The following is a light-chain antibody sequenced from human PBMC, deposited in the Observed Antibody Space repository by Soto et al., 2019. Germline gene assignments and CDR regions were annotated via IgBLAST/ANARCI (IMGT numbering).Light chain of an antibody. CDR1: QSVSTN. V-gene: IGKV3-15*01. CDR2: GAS. CDR3: QQYNNWPPYS. Sequence: EIVMTQSPATLSVSPGERVTLSCRASQSVSTNLAWYRQKPGQAPRLLIFGASARATGIPARFSGSGSGTEFTLTISSLESEDFAVYYCQQYNNWPPYSFGQGTKLEIK. J-gene: IGKJ2*03.